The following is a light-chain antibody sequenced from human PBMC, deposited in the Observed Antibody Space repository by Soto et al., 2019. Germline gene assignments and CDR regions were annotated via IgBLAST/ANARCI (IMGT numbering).Light chain of an antibody. Sequence: QSALTQPASVSGSPGQSITISCTGTSSDVGGYKYVSWYQQHPGKAPKVMIYEVSNRPSGVSNRFSGSKSGNTASLTISGLQAEDEADYYCNSYTSSSTVVFGGGTKVTVL. CDR1: SSDVGGYKY. CDR3: NSYTSSSTVV. V-gene: IGLV2-14*01. J-gene: IGLJ2*01. CDR2: EVS.